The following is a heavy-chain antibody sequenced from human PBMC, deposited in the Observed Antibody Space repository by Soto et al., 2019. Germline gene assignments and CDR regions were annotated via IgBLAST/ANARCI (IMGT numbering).Heavy chain of an antibody. D-gene: IGHD3-10*01. CDR3: ARAGAMVRGVIIPLYYFDY. CDR2: IYYSGST. Sequence: LTCTVADGSVGGGSDCWSWIRQPPGKGLEWIGYIYYSGSTNYNPSLKSRVTISVDTSKNQFSLKLSSVTAADTAVYYCARAGAMVRGVIIPLYYFDYWGQGTLVTVSS. J-gene: IGHJ4*02. V-gene: IGHV4-61*01. CDR1: DGSVGGGSDC.